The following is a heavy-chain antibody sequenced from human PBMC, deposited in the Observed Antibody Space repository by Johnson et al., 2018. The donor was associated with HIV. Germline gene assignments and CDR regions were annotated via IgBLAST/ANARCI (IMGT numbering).Heavy chain of an antibody. V-gene: IGHV3-74*02. Sequence: EVQLVEFGGGLVQPGGSLRLSCAVSGFTFSNYWMHWVRQAPGKGLVWVSRVNNDGGETIYADSVKGRFTISRDNAKNTLYLQMNSLRAEDTAMYFCARGGAFHAFDIWGHGTTVTVSS. J-gene: IGHJ3*02. CDR1: GFTFSNYW. CDR2: VNNDGGET. D-gene: IGHD3-3*02. CDR3: ARGGAFHAFDI.